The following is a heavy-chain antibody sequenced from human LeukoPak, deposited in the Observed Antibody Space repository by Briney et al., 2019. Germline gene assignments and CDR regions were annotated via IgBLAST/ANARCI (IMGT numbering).Heavy chain of an antibody. CDR2: ISYDGSNK. V-gene: IGHV3-30*18. CDR1: GFTFSSYG. Sequence: PGGSLRLSCAASGFTFSSYGMHWVRQAPGKGLEWVAVISYDGSNKYYADSVKGLFTISRDNSKNTLYLQMNSLRAEDTAVYYCAKDGDSSGWLHPTFDYWGQGTLVTVSS. J-gene: IGHJ4*02. D-gene: IGHD6-19*01. CDR3: AKDGDSSGWLHPTFDY.